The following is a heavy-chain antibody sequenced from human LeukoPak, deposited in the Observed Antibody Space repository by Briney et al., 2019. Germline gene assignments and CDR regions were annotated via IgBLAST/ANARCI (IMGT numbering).Heavy chain of an antibody. J-gene: IGHJ4*02. Sequence: SETLSLTCTVSGGSISSYRWSWIRQPTGKGLEWIGDIYYSGSTNYNPSLKSRVTISVDTSKNQFSLKLSSVTAADTAVYYCARMVSYYDSSGYRSAVANYWGQGTLVTVSS. CDR2: IYYSGST. V-gene: IGHV4-59*01. CDR3: ARMVSYYDSSGYRSAVANY. CDR1: GGSISSYR. D-gene: IGHD3-22*01.